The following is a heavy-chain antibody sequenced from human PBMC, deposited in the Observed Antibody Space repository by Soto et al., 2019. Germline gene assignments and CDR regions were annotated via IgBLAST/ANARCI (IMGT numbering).Heavy chain of an antibody. D-gene: IGHD5-12*01. J-gene: IGHJ4*02. CDR1: GYTFTSYG. CDR3: ERESRMVATHPFDY. Sequence: QVQLVQSGAEVKKPGASVKVSCKASGYTFTSYGISWVRQAPGQGLEWMGWISAYNGNTNYAQKLQGRVTMTTDTATSTAYMELRSLRSDDTTVYYCERESRMVATHPFDYWGQGTLVTVSS. V-gene: IGHV1-18*01. CDR2: ISAYNGNT.